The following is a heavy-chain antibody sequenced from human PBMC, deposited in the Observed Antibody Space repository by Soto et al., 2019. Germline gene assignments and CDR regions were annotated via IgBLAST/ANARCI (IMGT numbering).Heavy chain of an antibody. J-gene: IGHJ3*01. D-gene: IGHD2-15*01. Sequence: PGGSLRLSCAASGFTFSSYTMSWFPRAQGKGRGWVSGFGVTGLGTYSADSVKGRFTISRDNSESTLSLQMNSLRDEDTAVYYGAKDPNTDLLGGFEFGGQGTMVTVSS. V-gene: IGHV3-23*01. CDR2: FGVTGLGT. CDR3: AKDPNTDLLGGFEF. CDR1: GFTFSSYT.